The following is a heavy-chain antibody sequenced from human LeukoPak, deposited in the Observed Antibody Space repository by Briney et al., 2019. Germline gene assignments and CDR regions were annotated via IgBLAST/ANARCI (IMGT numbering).Heavy chain of an antibody. Sequence: SETLTLTCTVSGGSISSYYCSWIRQPAGKGLEWIGRIYTSGSTNYNPSLKSRVTMSVGTSKNQFSLKLSSVTAADTAVYYCARENVFRYFDWLGAFDIWGQGTMVTVSS. V-gene: IGHV4-4*07. J-gene: IGHJ3*02. CDR2: IYTSGST. CDR3: ARENVFRYFDWLGAFDI. D-gene: IGHD3-9*01. CDR1: GGSISSYY.